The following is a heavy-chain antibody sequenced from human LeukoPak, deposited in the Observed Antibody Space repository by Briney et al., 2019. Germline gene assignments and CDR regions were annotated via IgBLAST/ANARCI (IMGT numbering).Heavy chain of an antibody. J-gene: IGHJ5*02. D-gene: IGHD3-3*01. V-gene: IGHV4-59*11. Sequence: SETLSLTCTVSGGSISSHYWSWIRQPPGKGLEWIGYIYYSGSTNYNPSLKSRVTISVDTSKNQCSLKLSSVTAADTAVYYCARGRHQNLSDFWSGYYTAWFDPWGQGTLVTVSS. CDR3: ARGRHQNLSDFWSGYYTAWFDP. CDR1: GGSISSHY. CDR2: IYYSGST.